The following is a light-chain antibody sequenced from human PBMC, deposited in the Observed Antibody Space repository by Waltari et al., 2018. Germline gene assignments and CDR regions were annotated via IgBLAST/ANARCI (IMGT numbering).Light chain of an antibody. CDR3: SSYTSSSTWV. V-gene: IGLV2-14*01. J-gene: IGLJ3*02. CDR1: SSDVGGYNY. Sequence: QSALTQPASVSGSPGQSITISCTGTSSDVGGYNYVSWYQQHPGKAPKLMIYEVSNRPSGVSKRFSGSKSGNTASLTISGLRAEDEADYYCSSYTSSSTWVFGGGTKLTVL. CDR2: EVS.